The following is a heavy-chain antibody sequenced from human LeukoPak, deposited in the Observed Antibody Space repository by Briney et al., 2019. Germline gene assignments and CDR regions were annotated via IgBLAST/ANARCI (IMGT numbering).Heavy chain of an antibody. D-gene: IGHD3-10*01. CDR2: IYYSGRT. Sequence: KPSETPSLPCTVSGGPNSSRSEHWGRIPRPPGRGLEGIGSIYYSGRTYYNPSLKSRVTISVDTSKNQFSLKLSSVTAADTAVYYCARHSRGEGTPSDYWGQGTLVTVSS. CDR3: ARHSRGEGTPSDY. J-gene: IGHJ4*02. V-gene: IGHV4-39*01. CDR1: GGPNSSRSEH.